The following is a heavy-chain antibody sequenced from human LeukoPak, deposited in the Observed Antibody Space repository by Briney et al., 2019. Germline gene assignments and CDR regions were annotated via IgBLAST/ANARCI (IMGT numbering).Heavy chain of an antibody. J-gene: IGHJ4*02. D-gene: IGHD6-25*01. Sequence: PSETLSLTCTVSGGSISSSDFNWGWIHQPPGKGLEWIGVISYSGSTYYNPSLKSRVTISVDTSKSHFSLKLSSVTAADTAIYYCARLDKGIKAAHFDYWGQGTLVTVFS. CDR3: ARLDKGIKAAHFDY. CDR2: ISYSGST. V-gene: IGHV4-39*01. CDR1: GGSISSSDFN.